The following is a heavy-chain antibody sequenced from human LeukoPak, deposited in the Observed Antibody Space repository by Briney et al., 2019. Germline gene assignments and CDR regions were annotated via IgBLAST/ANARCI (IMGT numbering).Heavy chain of an antibody. D-gene: IGHD6-13*01. CDR1: GGSFSGYY. J-gene: IGHJ4*02. CDR3: ARDRIRLGSSSWYYFDY. Sequence: PSETLSLTCAVYGGSFSGYYWSWIRQPPGKGLEWIGEINHSGSTNYNPSLKSRVTISVDTSKNQFSLKLSSVTAADTAVYYCARDRIRLGSSSWYYFDYWGQGTLVTVSS. V-gene: IGHV4-34*01. CDR2: INHSGST.